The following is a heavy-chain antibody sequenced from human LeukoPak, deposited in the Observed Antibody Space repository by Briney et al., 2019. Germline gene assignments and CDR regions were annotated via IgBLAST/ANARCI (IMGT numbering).Heavy chain of an antibody. J-gene: IGHJ2*01. CDR2: IYYSGST. D-gene: IGHD2-8*02. Sequence: ADTQTLLCSVCVRLKRLYHGLWMRGPREGALVGIGYIYYSGSTNYNPCRKSRVTISVDTSKNQFSLKLSPETAADTAVYYCARELYWWYFDLWGRGTLVTVSS. CDR3: ARELYWWYFDL. V-gene: IGHV4-59*01. CDR1: VRLKRLYH.